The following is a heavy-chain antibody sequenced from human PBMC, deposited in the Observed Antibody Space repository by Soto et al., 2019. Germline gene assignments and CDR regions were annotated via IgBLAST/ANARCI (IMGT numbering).Heavy chain of an antibody. CDR2: MNPNSGNT. J-gene: IGHJ3*02. V-gene: IGHV1-8*01. CDR1: GYTFTSYD. CDR3: ARSYYYDSSGYDAFDI. Sequence: ASVKVSCKASGYTFTSYDINWVRQATGQGLEWMGWMNPNSGNTGYAQKIQGRVTMTRNTSISTAYMELSSLRSEDTALYYCARSYYYDSSGYDAFDIWGQGTMVTVSS. D-gene: IGHD3-22*01.